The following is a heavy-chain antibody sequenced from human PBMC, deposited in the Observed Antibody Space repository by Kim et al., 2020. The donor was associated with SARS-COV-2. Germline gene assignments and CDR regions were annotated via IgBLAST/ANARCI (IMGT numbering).Heavy chain of an antibody. V-gene: IGHV2-5*02. D-gene: IGHD5-12*01. Sequence: SGPTLVNPTQTLTLTCTFSGFSLSTSGVGVGWIRQPPGKALEWLALIYWDDDKRYSPSLKSRLTITKDTSKNQVVLTMTNMDPVDTATYYCVYSGYDGPTRPPESYFDYWGQGTLVTVSS. CDR3: VYSGYDGPTRPPESYFDY. J-gene: IGHJ4*02. CDR1: GFSLSTSGVG. CDR2: IYWDDDK.